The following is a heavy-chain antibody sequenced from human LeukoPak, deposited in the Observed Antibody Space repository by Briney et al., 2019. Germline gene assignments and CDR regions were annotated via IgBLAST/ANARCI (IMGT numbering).Heavy chain of an antibody. CDR2: MNPKSGNT. CDR3: ARGYYDYVWGSYRLFDY. V-gene: IGHV1-8*01. CDR1: GYTFTSYD. Sequence: ASVKVSCKASGYTFTSYDINWVRQATGQGLEWMGWMNPKSGNTGYAQKFQGRVTMTRHTSISTAYMELSRLRSEETAVYYCARGYYDYVWGSYRLFDYWGQGTLVTVSS. D-gene: IGHD3-16*02. J-gene: IGHJ4*02.